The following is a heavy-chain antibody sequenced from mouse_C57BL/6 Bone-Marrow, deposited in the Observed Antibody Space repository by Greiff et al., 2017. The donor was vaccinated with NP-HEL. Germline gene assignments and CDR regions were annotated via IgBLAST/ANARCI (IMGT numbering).Heavy chain of an antibody. V-gene: IGHV5-6*01. J-gene: IGHJ2*01. CDR3: ARHYYSNYFDY. D-gene: IGHD2-5*01. CDR1: GFTFSSYG. Sequence: EVKLMESGGDLVKPGGSLKLSCAASGFTFSSYGMSWVRQTPDKRLEWVATISSGGSYTYYPDSVKGRFTISRDTATNTLYLQMSSLKSEDTAMYYCARHYYSNYFDYWGQGTTLTVSS. CDR2: ISSGGSYT.